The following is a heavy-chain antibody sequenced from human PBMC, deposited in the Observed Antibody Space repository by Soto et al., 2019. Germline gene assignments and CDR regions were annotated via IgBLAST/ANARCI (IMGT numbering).Heavy chain of an antibody. CDR3: TGITWFRGMDV. V-gene: IGHV6-1*01. D-gene: IGHD3-10*01. CDR1: GDSVSSNSAG. CDR2: TYYKSKWNN. Sequence: SQTLSLICAISGDSVSSNSAGWNWIRQSPSRGLEWLGRTYYKSKWNNDYALSVKSRITINPDTSKNQFSLHLYSVTPEDTAVYYCTGITWFRGMDVWGQGTPVTVSS. J-gene: IGHJ6*02.